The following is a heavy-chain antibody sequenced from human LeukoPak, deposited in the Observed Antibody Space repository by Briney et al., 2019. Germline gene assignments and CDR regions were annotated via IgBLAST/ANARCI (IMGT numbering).Heavy chain of an antibody. D-gene: IGHD3-22*01. Sequence: SETLSLTCTVSGGSISSYYWSWTRQPPGKGLEWIGYIYTSGSTNYNPSLKSRVTISVDTSKNQFSLKLSSVTAADTAVYYCARTTYYYDSSGENTFDYWGQGTLVTVSS. CDR2: IYTSGST. V-gene: IGHV4-4*09. CDR1: GGSISSYY. CDR3: ARTTYYYDSSGENTFDY. J-gene: IGHJ4*02.